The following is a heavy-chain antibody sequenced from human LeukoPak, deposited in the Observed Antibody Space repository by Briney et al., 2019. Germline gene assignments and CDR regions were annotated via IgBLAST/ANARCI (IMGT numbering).Heavy chain of an antibody. CDR2: IYYSGST. J-gene: IGHJ4*02. CDR3: AREGARYYDSSGYYFDY. Sequence: SETLSLTCTVSGGSISSYYWSWIRQPPGKGLVWIGYIYYSGSTNYNPSLKSRVTISVDTSKNQFSLKLSSVTAADTAVYYCAREGARYYDSSGYYFDYWGQGTLVTVSS. V-gene: IGHV4-59*01. D-gene: IGHD3-22*01. CDR1: GGSISSYY.